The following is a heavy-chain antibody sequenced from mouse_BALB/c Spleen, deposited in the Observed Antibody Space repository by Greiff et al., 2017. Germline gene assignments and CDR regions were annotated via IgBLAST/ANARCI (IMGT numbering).Heavy chain of an antibody. J-gene: IGHJ2*01. V-gene: IGHV1S81*02. CDR2: INPSNGRT. CDR3: ARWGYDGDYFDY. Sequence: VQLQESGPELVKPGASVKISCKASGYTFTSYWMHWVKQRPGQGLEWIGEINPSNGRTNYNEKFKSKATLTVDKSSSTAYMQLSSLTSEDSAVYYCARWGYDGDYFDYWGQGTTLTVSS. CDR1: GYTFTSYW. D-gene: IGHD2-14*01.